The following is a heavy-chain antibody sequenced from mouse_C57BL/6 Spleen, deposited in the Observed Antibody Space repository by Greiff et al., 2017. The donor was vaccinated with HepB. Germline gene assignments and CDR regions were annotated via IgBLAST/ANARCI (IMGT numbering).Heavy chain of an antibody. CDR3: ASTMVTTRGYYYAMDD. D-gene: IGHD2-2*01. CDR1: GYTFTGYW. J-gene: IGHJ4*01. Sequence: VQLQQSGAELMKPGASVKLSCKATGYTFTGYWIEWVKQRPGHGLEWIGEILPGSGSTNYNEKFKGKATFTADTSSNTAYMQLSSLTTEDSAIYYCASTMVTTRGYYYAMDDWGQGTSVTVSS. V-gene: IGHV1-9*01. CDR2: ILPGSGST.